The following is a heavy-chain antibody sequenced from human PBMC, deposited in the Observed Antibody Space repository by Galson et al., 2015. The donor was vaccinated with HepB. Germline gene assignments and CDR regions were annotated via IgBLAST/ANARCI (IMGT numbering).Heavy chain of an antibody. D-gene: IGHD2-2*01. Sequence: SLRLSCAASGFTFSSYWMSWVRQAPGKGLERVANIKQDGSEKYYVDSVKGRFTISRDNAKNSLYLQMNSLRAEDTAVYYCARAPNYCSSTSCSFSFDYWGQGTLVTVSS. CDR2: IKQDGSEK. CDR3: ARAPNYCSSTSCSFSFDY. J-gene: IGHJ4*02. CDR1: GFTFSSYW. V-gene: IGHV3-7*03.